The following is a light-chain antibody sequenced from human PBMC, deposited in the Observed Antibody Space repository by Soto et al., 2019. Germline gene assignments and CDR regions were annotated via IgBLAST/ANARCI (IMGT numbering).Light chain of an antibody. CDR2: WAS. CDR3: QQHFVNPPLT. J-gene: IGKJ4*01. Sequence: DIVMTQSPDSLAVSLGERATINCKSSQSVLFTSNNKNYLAWYQQKPGQPPKLLIYWASTRKSGVPDRFSGSGSGTDFTLTISSLQAEDVAVYYCQQHFVNPPLTFGGGTKVEIK. V-gene: IGKV4-1*01. CDR1: QSVLFTSNNKNY.